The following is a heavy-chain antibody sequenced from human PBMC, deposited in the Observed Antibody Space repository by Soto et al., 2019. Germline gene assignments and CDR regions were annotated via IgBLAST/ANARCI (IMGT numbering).Heavy chain of an antibody. D-gene: IGHD4-17*01. Sequence: QVQLVESGGGVVQPGRSLRLSCAASGFTFRSFAMHWVRQAPGKGLEWVAVISYNGNNAYFADSVEGRFTISRDNSKNTLYLKMNSVRYEDTALYYCVRDGDYGGKNFDHWGQGTLVTVSS. CDR1: GFTFRSFA. CDR3: VRDGDYGGKNFDH. CDR2: ISYNGNNA. V-gene: IGHV3-30-3*01. J-gene: IGHJ4*02.